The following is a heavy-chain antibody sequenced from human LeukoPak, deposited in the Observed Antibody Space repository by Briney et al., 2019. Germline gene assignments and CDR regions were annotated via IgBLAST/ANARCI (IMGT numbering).Heavy chain of an antibody. D-gene: IGHD3-10*02. J-gene: IGHJ6*04. CDR1: GFTFSSYA. CDR2: ISSSCSTI. Sequence: GGSLRLSCAASGFTFSSYAMNWVRQAPGKGLEWVSYISSSCSTIYYADSVKGRFTISRDNAKNSLYLQMNSLRAEDTAVYYCAELGITMIGGVWGKGTTVTISS. V-gene: IGHV3-48*04. CDR3: AELGITMIGGV.